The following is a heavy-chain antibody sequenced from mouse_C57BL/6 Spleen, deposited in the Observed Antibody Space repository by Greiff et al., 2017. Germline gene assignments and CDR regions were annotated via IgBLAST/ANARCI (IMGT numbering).Heavy chain of an antibody. CDR3: ARRGLLRDLYAMDD. Sequence: EVQRVESGGDLVKPGGSLKLSCAASGFTFSSYGMSWVRQTPDKRLEWVATISSGGSYTYYPDSVKGRFTISRDTAKNTLYLQMSSLKSEDTAMYYCARRGLLRDLYAMDDWGQGTSVTVSS. J-gene: IGHJ4*01. CDR2: ISSGGSYT. D-gene: IGHD1-1*01. CDR1: GFTFSSYG. V-gene: IGHV5-6*01.